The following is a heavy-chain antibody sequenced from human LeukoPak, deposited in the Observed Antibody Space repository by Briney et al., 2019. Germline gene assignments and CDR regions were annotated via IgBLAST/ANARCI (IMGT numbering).Heavy chain of an antibody. CDR1: GFSVSRNY. Sequence: GGSLRLSCAASGFSVSRNYMSWVRQAPGKGLEWVSAIYSGGATYYTDSVKGRFTMSRHTSKNTLDLQMNSLRVEDTAVYYCARWKMEGIVVDVVDIWGQGTRVTVSS. CDR3: ARWKMEGIVVDVVDI. CDR2: IYSGGAT. V-gene: IGHV3-53*04. J-gene: IGHJ3*02. D-gene: IGHD3-22*01.